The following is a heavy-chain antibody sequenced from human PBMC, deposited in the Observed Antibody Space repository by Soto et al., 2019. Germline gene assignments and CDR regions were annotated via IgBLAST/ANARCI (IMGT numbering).Heavy chain of an antibody. CDR3: AAGTYSSSWID. CDR1: GASVSSGRYY. J-gene: IGHJ4*02. D-gene: IGHD6-13*01. Sequence: PSETLSLTCTVSGASVSSGRYYWSWIRQPPGKGLEWIGYIHYTGSTTYNPSLKSRVTVSVDTSKNQFSLKLTSVTAADTAVYYCAAGTYSSSWIDWGQGTLVTVSS. CDR2: IHYTGST. V-gene: IGHV4-61*01.